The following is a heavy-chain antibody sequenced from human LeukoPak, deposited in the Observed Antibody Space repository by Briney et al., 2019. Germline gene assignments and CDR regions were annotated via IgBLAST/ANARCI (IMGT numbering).Heavy chain of an antibody. CDR3: ARRAGAYSHPYDY. D-gene: IGHD4/OR15-4a*01. J-gene: IGHJ4*02. V-gene: IGHV3-23*01. CDR2: ISGRGGST. Sequence: GGSLRLSCAASGFSFSSYATNSVRQAPGKGLEWVSAISGRGGSTYYADSVKGGFTISRDNSKNTLYLQMNSLRAEDTAVYYCARRAGAYSHPYDYWGQGTLVTVSS. CDR1: GFSFSSYA.